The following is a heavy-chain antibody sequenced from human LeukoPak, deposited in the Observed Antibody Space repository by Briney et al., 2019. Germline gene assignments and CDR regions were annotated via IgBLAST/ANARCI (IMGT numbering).Heavy chain of an antibody. CDR1: GYTFSISY. J-gene: IGHJ4*02. CDR2: INPSGDTT. Sequence: AASVKVSCKASGYTFSISYIHWVRQPPGQGLEWMGIINPSGDTTNYAQKFQGRVTMTRDTSTSTVYMEVSSLRSEDTAVYYCATDRRSLDSWGQGTLVTVSS. V-gene: IGHV1-46*01. CDR3: ATDRRSLDS.